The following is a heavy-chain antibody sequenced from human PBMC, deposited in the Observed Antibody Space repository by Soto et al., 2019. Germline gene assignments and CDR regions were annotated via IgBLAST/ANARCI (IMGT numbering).Heavy chain of an antibody. D-gene: IGHD6-13*01. CDR1: GGSISGGGYY. Sequence: SETLSLTWTVSGGSISGGGYYGSWIRQHPGKGLGWIGYIYYSGSTYYNPSLKSRVTISVDTSKNQFSLKLSSVTAADTAVYYCAREDSSSWYWFDPWGQGTLVTVSS. V-gene: IGHV4-31*02. CDR3: AREDSSSWYWFDP. J-gene: IGHJ5*02. CDR2: IYYSGST.